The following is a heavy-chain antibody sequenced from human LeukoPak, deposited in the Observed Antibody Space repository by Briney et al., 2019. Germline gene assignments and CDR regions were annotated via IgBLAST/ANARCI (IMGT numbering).Heavy chain of an antibody. V-gene: IGHV3-48*02. Sequence: GGSLRLSCAASGFTFSPYSMNWVRQAPGKGLEWVSYISSSSSTICYADSVKGRFTISRDNAKNSLYLQVNSLRDEDTAVYYCAREVAARPFSRLDYWGQGTLVTVSS. CDR3: AREVAARPFSRLDY. D-gene: IGHD6-6*01. CDR1: GFTFSPYS. J-gene: IGHJ4*02. CDR2: ISSSSSTI.